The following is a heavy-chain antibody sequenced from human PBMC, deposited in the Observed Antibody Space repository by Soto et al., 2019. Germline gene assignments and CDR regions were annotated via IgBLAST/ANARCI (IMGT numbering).Heavy chain of an antibody. Sequence: QVPLVQSGGEVKKPGASVKVSCQASGYTFSDYAISWVRQPPGQGLEWMGWISASTRNTDQAQNFQGRVIMTLDTSTNTAYMELRSLRSDDTAVYYCVRCYCSVGSCYACWHFDLWGRGTLVTVSS. D-gene: IGHD2-15*01. J-gene: IGHJ2*01. CDR1: GYTFSDYA. V-gene: IGHV1-18*01. CDR3: VRCYCSVGSCYACWHFDL. CDR2: ISASTRNT.